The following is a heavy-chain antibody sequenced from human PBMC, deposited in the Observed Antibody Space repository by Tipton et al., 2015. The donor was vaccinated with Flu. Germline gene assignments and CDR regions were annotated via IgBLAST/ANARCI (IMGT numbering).Heavy chain of an antibody. Sequence: SLRLSCAASGFTFSDYAMTWIRQAPGKGLEWVSTIKGAGQNAYYAESVKGRFTLTRDNSKATLSLEMSSLRADDTAIYYCAKNLLDWGKFFQYYHMDVWGQGTLVTVSS. D-gene: IGHD7-27*01. CDR3: AKNLLDWGKFFQYYHMDV. V-gene: IGHV3-23*01. CDR2: IKGAGQNA. CDR1: GFTFSDYA. J-gene: IGHJ6*02.